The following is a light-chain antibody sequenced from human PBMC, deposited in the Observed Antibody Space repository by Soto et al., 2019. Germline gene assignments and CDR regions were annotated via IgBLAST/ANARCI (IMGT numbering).Light chain of an antibody. CDR2: DAS. CDR1: QSISNS. V-gene: IGKV1-39*01. J-gene: IGKJ5*01. Sequence: DIQVTQTTSSLSASIGDRGTITCRASQSISNSLNWDQQKPGKAPKFLIYDASSLESGVPSRFSGSGSGTDFTLTISSLQPEDFASYYCQPSHSTPITFGQGTRPEIK. CDR3: QPSHSTPIT.